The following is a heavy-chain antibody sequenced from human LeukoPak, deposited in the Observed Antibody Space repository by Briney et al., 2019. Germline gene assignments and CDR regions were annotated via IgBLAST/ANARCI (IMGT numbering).Heavy chain of an antibody. CDR2: ISGTIGKR. V-gene: IGHV1-18*01. D-gene: IGHD1-26*01. Sequence: SVNPSPKASGYTFTSYGINWVRQAPGQGLEWMGWISGTIGKRKYEQKIQGRVTLTTDTSTRTAYMELRSLRSDDTAVYYCARGTVGGNAYYYIDIWGQGTTVTVSS. CDR3: ARGTVGGNAYYYIDI. CDR1: GYTFTSYG. J-gene: IGHJ3*02.